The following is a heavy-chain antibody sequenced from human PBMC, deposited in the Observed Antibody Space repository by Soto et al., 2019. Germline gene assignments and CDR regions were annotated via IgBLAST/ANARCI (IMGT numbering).Heavy chain of an antibody. D-gene: IGHD2-21*01. CDR2: ISSSSNYI. J-gene: IGHJ4*02. Sequence: EVQVVDSGGGLVKPGGSLRLSCAASGFTFSTYTMNWVRQAPGKGLEWVSSISSSSNYIYYADSVKGRFTISRDNAKNSLSLQMNSLSAEDTAVYYCARGYIAMDYWGQGTLVTVSS. CDR1: GFTFSTYT. V-gene: IGHV3-21*01. CDR3: ARGYIAMDY.